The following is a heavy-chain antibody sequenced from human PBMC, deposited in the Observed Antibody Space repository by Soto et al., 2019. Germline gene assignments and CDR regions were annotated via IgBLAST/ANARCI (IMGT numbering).Heavy chain of an antibody. V-gene: IGHV4-34*01. CDR3: ARVKGHRGTYSSAWYIDY. CDR1: GGSFTAYY. Sequence: QEQLQQWGAGLLKPSETLSLTCAVYGGSFTAYYWSWSWIRQPPGKGLEWIGEINHSGSNNYNPSLKSRVTISVDTSKNQFSLKLNSETAADTAVYYCARVKGHRGTYSSAWYIDYWGQGTLVTVSS. CDR2: INHSGSN. D-gene: IGHD6-19*01. J-gene: IGHJ4*02.